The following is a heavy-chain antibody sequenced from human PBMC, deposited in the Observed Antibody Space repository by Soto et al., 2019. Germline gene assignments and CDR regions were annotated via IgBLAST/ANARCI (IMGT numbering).Heavy chain of an antibody. CDR1: GFTVSSTY. J-gene: IGHJ4*02. D-gene: IGHD4-17*01. CDR3: AREESSVTPKVGHYFDY. Sequence: EVQLVESGGGLVQPGGSLRLSCAASGFTVSSTYMSWVRQAPGKGLEWVSVIYASGSTYYADSVKGRFSISRDNAKNILYLQMHSLRVEDTGVYYCAREESSVTPKVGHYFDYWGQGTLVTVSS. CDR2: IYASGST. V-gene: IGHV3-66*01.